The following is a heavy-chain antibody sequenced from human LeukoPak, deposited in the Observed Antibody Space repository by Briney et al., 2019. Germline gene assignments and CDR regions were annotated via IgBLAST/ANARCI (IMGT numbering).Heavy chain of an antibody. V-gene: IGHV4-30-2*01. CDR1: GGSISSGSYY. D-gene: IGHD1-26*01. Sequence: PSQTLSLTCTVSGGSISSGSYYWSWIRQPPGKGLEWIGYIYHSGSTYYNPSLKSRVTISVDRSKNQFSLKLSSVTAADTAVYYCADDSGSYYGFDYWGQGTLVTVSS. J-gene: IGHJ4*02. CDR3: ADDSGSYYGFDY. CDR2: IYHSGST.